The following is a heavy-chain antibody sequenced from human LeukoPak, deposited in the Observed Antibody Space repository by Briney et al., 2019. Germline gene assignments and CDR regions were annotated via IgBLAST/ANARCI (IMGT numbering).Heavy chain of an antibody. V-gene: IGHV3-30-3*01. CDR1: GFTFSSYA. CDR2: ISYDGSNK. Sequence: GGSLRLSCAASGFTFSSYAMHWVRQAPGKGLEWVAVISYDGSNKYYADSVEGRFTISRDNSKNTLYLQMNSLRAEDTAVYYCARDSLAYSSSWYPVDYWGQGTLVTVSS. D-gene: IGHD6-13*01. J-gene: IGHJ4*02. CDR3: ARDSLAYSSSWYPVDY.